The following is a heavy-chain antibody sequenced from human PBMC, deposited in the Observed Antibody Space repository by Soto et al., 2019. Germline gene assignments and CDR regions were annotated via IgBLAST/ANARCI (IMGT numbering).Heavy chain of an antibody. Sequence: SETLSLTCAVYGGSFSGYYWSWIRQPPGKGLEWIGEINHSGSTNYNPSLKSRVTISVDTSKNQFSLKLSSVTAADTAVYYCARVKSLVRGVITRFDYWGQGTLVTVSS. J-gene: IGHJ4*02. V-gene: IGHV4-34*01. CDR2: INHSGST. CDR3: ARVKSLVRGVITRFDY. D-gene: IGHD3-10*01. CDR1: GGSFSGYY.